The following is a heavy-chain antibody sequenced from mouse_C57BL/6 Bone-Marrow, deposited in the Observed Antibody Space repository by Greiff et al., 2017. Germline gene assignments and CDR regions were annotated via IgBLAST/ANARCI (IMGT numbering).Heavy chain of an antibody. CDR1: GFTFSDYG. CDR3: ARSGGYYFDY. CDR2: ISSGSSTI. D-gene: IGHD1-1*02. J-gene: IGHJ2*01. Sequence: EVMLVESGGGLVKPGGSLKLSCAASGFTFSDYGMHWVRQAPEKGLEWVAYISSGSSTIYYADTVKGRFTISRDNAKNTLFLQMTSLRSEDTAMYYCARSGGYYFDYWGQGTTLTVSS. V-gene: IGHV5-17*01.